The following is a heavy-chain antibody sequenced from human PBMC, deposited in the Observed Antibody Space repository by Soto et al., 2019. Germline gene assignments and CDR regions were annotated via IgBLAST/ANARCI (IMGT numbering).Heavy chain of an antibody. CDR1: GFTFSSYG. J-gene: IGHJ4*02. Sequence: GGSLRLSCAASGFTFSSYGMHWVRQAPGKGLEWVAVIWYDGSNKYYADSVKGRFTISRDNSKNTLYLQMNSLRAEDTAVYYCARDRAPVDTAMVRTGRLDYWGQGTLVTVSS. CDR3: ARDRAPVDTAMVRTGRLDY. CDR2: IWYDGSNK. V-gene: IGHV3-33*01. D-gene: IGHD5-18*01.